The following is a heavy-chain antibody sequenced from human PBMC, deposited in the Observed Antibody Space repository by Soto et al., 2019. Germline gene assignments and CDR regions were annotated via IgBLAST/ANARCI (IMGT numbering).Heavy chain of an antibody. D-gene: IGHD6-19*01. J-gene: IGHJ4*02. V-gene: IGHV3-15*07. CDR1: GFNFNNAW. CDR2: IRTNTEVGAT. Sequence: VQLVKSGGGLVKPGESLRLSCAASGFNFNNAWLNWVRQAPGKGLEWVGRIRTNTEVGATDYAAPVKGRFTISRDDSINTLYLQMNSLKTEDTAVYYCTTDITVASPYGGRWGQGTLVTVSS. CDR3: TTDITVASPYGGR.